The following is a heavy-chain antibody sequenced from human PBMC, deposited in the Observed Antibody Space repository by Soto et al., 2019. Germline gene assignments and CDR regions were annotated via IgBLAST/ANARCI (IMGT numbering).Heavy chain of an antibody. CDR3: AEDKYFDDSSGDTLDY. V-gene: IGHV3-30*18. Sequence: QVPVVETGGGVVQPGRSLRLSCAVSGFTLSAHAMHWVRQAPGKGLDWVAAISYDGSKKDYADSVKGRFTMSRDNSKNTLLLQMNSMTAEDTAVYYCAEDKYFDDSSGDTLDYWGQGTLVIVSP. D-gene: IGHD3-22*01. CDR2: ISYDGSKK. J-gene: IGHJ4*02. CDR1: GFTLSAHA.